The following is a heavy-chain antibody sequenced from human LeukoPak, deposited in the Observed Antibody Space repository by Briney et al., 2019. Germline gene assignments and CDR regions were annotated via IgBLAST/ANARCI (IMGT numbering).Heavy chain of an antibody. V-gene: IGHV3-72*01. D-gene: IGHD2-2*01. CDR3: TSTYCNDTTCYFP. CDR1: GFIFSDLY. Sequence: GGSLRLSCAASGFIFSDLYMDWVRQAPGKGLEWVGRSRNKANGYNTDYAASVQGRLTISRDDSRNSLYLQMNSLKTGDTAVYYCTSTYCNDTTCYFPWGQGTLVTVSP. J-gene: IGHJ5*02. CDR2: SRNKANGYNT.